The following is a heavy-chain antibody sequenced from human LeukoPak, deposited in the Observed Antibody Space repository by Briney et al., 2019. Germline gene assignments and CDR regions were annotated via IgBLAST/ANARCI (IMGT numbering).Heavy chain of an antibody. V-gene: IGHV3-48*01. Sequence: GGSLRLSCAASGFTFSSYSMNWVRQAPGKGLEWVSYISSSSSTIYYADSVKGRFTISRDNAKNSPYLQMNSLRAEDTAVYYCARDDYFNYWGQGTLVTVSS. CDR1: GFTFSSYS. CDR2: ISSSSSTI. CDR3: ARDDYFNY. J-gene: IGHJ4*02.